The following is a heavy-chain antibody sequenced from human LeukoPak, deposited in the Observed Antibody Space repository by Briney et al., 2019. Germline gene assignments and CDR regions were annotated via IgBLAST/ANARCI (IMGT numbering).Heavy chain of an antibody. CDR3: ARVPVDYLTMITQYGMDV. D-gene: IGHD3-22*01. J-gene: IGHJ6*02. Sequence: HPGGSLRLSCAASGFTFSSYWMHWVRQAPGKGLVWVSRINSDGSSTSYADSVKGRFTISRDNAKNTLYLQMNSLRAEDTAVYYCARVPVDYLTMITQYGMDVWGQGTTVTVSS. V-gene: IGHV3-74*01. CDR2: INSDGSST. CDR1: GFTFSSYW.